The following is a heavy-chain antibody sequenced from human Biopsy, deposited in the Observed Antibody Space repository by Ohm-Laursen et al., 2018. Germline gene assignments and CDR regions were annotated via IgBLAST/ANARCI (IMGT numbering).Heavy chain of an antibody. CDR2: INAKTGDT. D-gene: IGHD3-22*01. Sequence: SVKVSCKASGYTFTGYHVHWVRQAPGQGLEWMGWINAKTGDTNYAQKFQGRVTMTRDMSISTAYVDLSSLRSDDTAVYYCTRGGYYYDSLAYYYWFDPWGQGTLVTVSS. CDR1: GYTFTGYH. J-gene: IGHJ5*02. V-gene: IGHV1-2*02. CDR3: TRGGYYYDSLAYYYWFDP.